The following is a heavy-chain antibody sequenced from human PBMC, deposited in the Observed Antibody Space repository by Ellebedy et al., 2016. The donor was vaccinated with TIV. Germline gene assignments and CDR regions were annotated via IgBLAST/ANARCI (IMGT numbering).Heavy chain of an antibody. Sequence: GESLKISCAASGFTFSTYAMSWVRQAPGKGLEWVSSITDSGDIAYHTDSVRGRFTVSRDNSKNTLYLQMNGLRADDTAGYYCATFYRWYFDHWGQGTLVTVSS. CDR1: GFTFSTYA. V-gene: IGHV3-23*01. J-gene: IGHJ4*02. CDR2: ITDSGDIA. D-gene: IGHD3-3*02. CDR3: ATFYRWYFDH.